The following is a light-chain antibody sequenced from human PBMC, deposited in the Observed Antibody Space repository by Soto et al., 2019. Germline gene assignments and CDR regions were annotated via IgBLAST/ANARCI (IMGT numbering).Light chain of an antibody. CDR2: EVS. V-gene: IGLV2-8*01. J-gene: IGLJ2*01. CDR1: SSDIGSYNY. Sequence: QSVLTQPPSASGSPGQSVAISCTGTSSDIGSYNYVSWYQQHPGKAPKLLIYEVSERPSGVPGRFSGSKSGNTASLTVSGLQAEDEADYYCSSYAGSDNLIFGGGTKLTVL. CDR3: SSYAGSDNLI.